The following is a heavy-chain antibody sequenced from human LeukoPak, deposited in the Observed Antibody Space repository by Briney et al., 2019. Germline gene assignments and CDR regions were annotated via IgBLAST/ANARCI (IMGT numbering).Heavy chain of an antibody. CDR1: GFTFSNYG. CDR2: TWYDGSDR. D-gene: IGHD3-22*01. J-gene: IGHJ4*02. Sequence: GGSLRLSCAASGFTFSNYGMHWVRQAPGKGLEWVAVTWYDGSDRYYADSVKGRFTISRDNSKSTLYLQMNSLRAEDTAVYYCAREHDSSGNYYGALDHWCQGPLVTVSS. V-gene: IGHV3-33*01. CDR3: AREHDSSGNYYGALDH.